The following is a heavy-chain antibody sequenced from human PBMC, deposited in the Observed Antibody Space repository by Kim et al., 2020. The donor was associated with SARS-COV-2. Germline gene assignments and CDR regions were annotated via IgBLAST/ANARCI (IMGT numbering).Heavy chain of an antibody. V-gene: IGHV3-33*01. D-gene: IGHD6-13*01. J-gene: IGHJ4*02. CDR1: GFTFSSYG. CDR3: ARDRGSSWSYFDY. CDR2: IWYDGSNK. Sequence: GGSLRLSCAASGFTFSSYGMHWVRQAPGKGLEWVAVIWYDGSNKYYADSVKGRFTISRDNSKNTLYLQMNSLRAEDTAVYYCARDRGSSWSYFDYWGQGTLVTVSS.